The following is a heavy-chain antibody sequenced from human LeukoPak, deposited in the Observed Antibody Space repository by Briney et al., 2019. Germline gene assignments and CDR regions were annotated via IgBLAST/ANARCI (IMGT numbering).Heavy chain of an antibody. CDR1: GYSISSGYY. CDR3: ARERAYWFDP. J-gene: IGHJ5*02. Sequence: SETLSLTCTVSGYSISSGYYWGWIRQPPGKGLEWIGSIYHSGSTYYNPSLKSRVTISVDTSKNQFSLKLSSVTAADTAVYYCARERAYWFDPWGQGTLVTVSS. V-gene: IGHV4-38-2*02. CDR2: IYHSGST.